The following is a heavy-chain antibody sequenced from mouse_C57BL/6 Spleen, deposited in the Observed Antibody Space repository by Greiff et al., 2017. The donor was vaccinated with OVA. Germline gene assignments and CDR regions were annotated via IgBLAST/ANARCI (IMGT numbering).Heavy chain of an antibody. J-gene: IGHJ1*03. V-gene: IGHV1-47*01. Sequence: VQVVESGAELVKPGASVKMSCKASGYTFTTYPIEWMKQNHGKSLEWIGNFHPYNDDTKYNEKFKGKATLTVEKSSSTVYLELSRLTSDDSAVYYCARGTGKGVLHWYFDVWGTGTTVTVSS. CDR1: GYTFTTYP. CDR3: ARGTGKGVLHWYFDV. CDR2: FHPYNDDT. D-gene: IGHD4-1*01.